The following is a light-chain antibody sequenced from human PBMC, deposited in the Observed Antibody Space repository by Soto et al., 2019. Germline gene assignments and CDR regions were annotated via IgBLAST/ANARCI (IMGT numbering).Light chain of an antibody. Sequence: DIQMTQSPSTLSASVGDRVTITCRASQSISTWLAWYQQKAGKAPKLLIYKASFLESGVPSRFSGSGSGTEFTLTISSLQPDDFATYYCQQYSTYWTFGQGTKVEIK. CDR2: KAS. V-gene: IGKV1-5*03. CDR3: QQYSTYWT. J-gene: IGKJ1*01. CDR1: QSISTW.